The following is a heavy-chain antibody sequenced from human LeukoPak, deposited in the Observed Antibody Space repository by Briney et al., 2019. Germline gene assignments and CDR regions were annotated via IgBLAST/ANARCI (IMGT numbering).Heavy chain of an antibody. Sequence: GASVKVSCKAFGYTFTSNYMHWVRQAPGQGPEWMGVISPSGGSTTYAQKFQGRVTLTRDMSTSTDYLELSSLRSEDTAVYYCARQSSSWTYYFDYWGQGTLVTVSS. CDR3: ARQSSSWTYYFDY. J-gene: IGHJ4*02. D-gene: IGHD6-13*01. CDR2: ISPSGGST. CDR1: GYTFTSNY. V-gene: IGHV1-46*01.